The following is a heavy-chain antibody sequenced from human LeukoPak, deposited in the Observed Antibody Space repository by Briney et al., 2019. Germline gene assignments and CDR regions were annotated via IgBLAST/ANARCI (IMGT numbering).Heavy chain of an antibody. CDR2: INPNSGGT. J-gene: IGHJ4*02. CDR1: GYTFTGYY. CDR3: ARDCNDFWSGYYPDYFDY. Sequence: GSVKVSCKASGYTFTGYYMHWVRQAPGQGLEWMGWINPNSGGTNYAQKLQGRVTMTRDTSISTAYMELSRLRSDDTAVYYCARDCNDFWSGYYPDYFDYWGQGTLVTVSS. V-gene: IGHV1-2*02. D-gene: IGHD3-3*01.